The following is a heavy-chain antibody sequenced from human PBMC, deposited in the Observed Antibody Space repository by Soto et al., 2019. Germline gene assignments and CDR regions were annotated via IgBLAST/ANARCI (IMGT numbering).Heavy chain of an antibody. CDR2: IKHSGST. CDR3: ARGFFFQAEDGIRGCSTVSAFLLNRSSDL. D-gene: IGHD6-13*01. V-gene: IGHV4-34*13. Sequence: GKRLEWIGEIKHSGSTNYNPSLKSRVTISVDTSNNQFSMKLRSVTAADTAVYYCARGFFFQAEDGIRGCSTVSAFLLNRSSDL. J-gene: IGHJ2*01.